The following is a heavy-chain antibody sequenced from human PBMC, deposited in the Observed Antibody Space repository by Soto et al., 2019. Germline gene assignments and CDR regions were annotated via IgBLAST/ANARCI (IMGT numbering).Heavy chain of an antibody. CDR2: IYHSGTP. J-gene: IGHJ6*02. D-gene: IGHD4-17*01. CDR1: GGSISSGGYS. Sequence: QLQLQESGSGLVKPSQTLSLTCAVSGGSISSGGYSWSWIRQPPGKGLEWIGYIYHSGTPYYNPSLKSRVTISVDRSKHQFSLKLSSVTAADTAVYYCARAHYGDYGYGMDVWGQGTTVTVSS. V-gene: IGHV4-30-2*01. CDR3: ARAHYGDYGYGMDV.